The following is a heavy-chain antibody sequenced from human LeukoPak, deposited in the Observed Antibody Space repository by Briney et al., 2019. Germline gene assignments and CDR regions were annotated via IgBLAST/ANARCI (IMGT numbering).Heavy chain of an antibody. CDR1: GFTFSSYA. Sequence: PAGGSLRLSCAASGFTFSSYAMSWVRQAPGKGLEWVSAISGSGGSTYYADSVKGRFTISRDNSKNTLYVQMNSLRAEDTALYFCARWQSHSSDFLHYFDYWGQGTLVTVSS. V-gene: IGHV3-23*01. D-gene: IGHD3-22*01. CDR2: ISGSGGST. J-gene: IGHJ4*02. CDR3: ARWQSHSSDFLHYFDY.